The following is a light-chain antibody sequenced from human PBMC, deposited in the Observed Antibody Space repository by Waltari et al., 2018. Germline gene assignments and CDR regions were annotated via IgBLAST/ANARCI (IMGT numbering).Light chain of an antibody. CDR2: AAS. CDR1: QSINNY. V-gene: IGKV1-39*01. J-gene: IGKJ2*01. CDR3: QQSSSTPQDA. Sequence: DIKMTQSPSSLSASVVDRVTTTCRASQSINNYLNWYQQKPGKAPNLLIYAASSLHSGVPSRFSGSGSGTDFTLTISSLQADDVATYYCQQSSSTPQDAFGQGTKLEIK.